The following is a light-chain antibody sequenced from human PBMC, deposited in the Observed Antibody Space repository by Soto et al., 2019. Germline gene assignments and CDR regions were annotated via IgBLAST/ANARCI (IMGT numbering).Light chain of an antibody. Sequence: DIQMTQSPSSLSASVGDRVTITCRASQTILTYLNWYQQKPGKAPKLLIYAASSLQSGVPSRFSGGGSAIDFTLTISSLQPEDFATYYCQQSFSTTWTFGHGTKVEIK. CDR1: QTILTY. CDR2: AAS. V-gene: IGKV1-39*01. J-gene: IGKJ1*01. CDR3: QQSFSTTWT.